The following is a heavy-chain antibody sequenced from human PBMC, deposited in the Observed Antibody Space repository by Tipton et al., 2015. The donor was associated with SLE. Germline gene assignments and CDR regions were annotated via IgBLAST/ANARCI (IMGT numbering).Heavy chain of an antibody. J-gene: IGHJ4*02. CDR1: GGYISSHY. CDR2: IYYSGST. CDR3: ARDAGCHGDY. D-gene: IGHD3-9*01. V-gene: IGHV4-59*11. Sequence: LRLSCTVSGGYISSHYWSWIRQPPGKGLEWFGYIYYSGSTNYNPSLKRRVTISVDTSKNQFSLKLSSVTAADTAVYYCARDAGCHGDYWGQGTLVTVSS.